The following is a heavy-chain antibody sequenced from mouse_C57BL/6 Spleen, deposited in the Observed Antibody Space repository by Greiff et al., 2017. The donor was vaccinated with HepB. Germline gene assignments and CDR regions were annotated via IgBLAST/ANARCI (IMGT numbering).Heavy chain of an antibody. CDR3: ARERLRRPRGYAMDY. CDR2: ISSGSSTI. V-gene: IGHV5-17*01. Sequence: EVKVVESGGGLVKPGGSLKLSCAASGFTFSDYGMHWVRQAPEKGLEWVAYISSGSSTIYYADTVKGRFTISRDNAKNTLFLQMTSLRSEDTAMYYCARERLRRPRGYAMDYWGQGTSVTVSS. J-gene: IGHJ4*01. D-gene: IGHD2-4*01. CDR1: GFTFSDYG.